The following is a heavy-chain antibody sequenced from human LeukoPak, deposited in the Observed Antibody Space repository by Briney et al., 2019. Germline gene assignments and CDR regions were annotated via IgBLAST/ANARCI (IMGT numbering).Heavy chain of an antibody. D-gene: IGHD3-22*01. CDR3: AKRGVVIRVILVGFHKEAYYFDS. Sequence: TGGSLRLSCAVSGITLSNYGMSWVRQAPGKGLEWVAGTSDSGGSTNYADSVKGRFTVSRDNPKNTLYLQMKSLRAEDTAVYFCAKRGVVIRVILVGFHKEAYYFDSWGQGALVTVSS. CDR1: GITLSNYG. CDR2: TSDSGGST. J-gene: IGHJ4*02. V-gene: IGHV3-23*01.